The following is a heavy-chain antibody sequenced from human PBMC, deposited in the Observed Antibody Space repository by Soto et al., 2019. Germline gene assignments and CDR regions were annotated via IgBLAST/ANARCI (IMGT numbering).Heavy chain of an antibody. Sequence: QVQLVQSGAEVKKPGSSVKVSCKASGGTFSSYTISWVRQAPGQGLEWMGRIIPILGIANYAQKFQGRVTITADKSTSTAYRELSSLRSEDTAVCYCARGSSGVVVGAWFDPWGQGTLVTVSS. CDR1: GGTFSSYT. D-gene: IGHD2-15*01. J-gene: IGHJ5*02. CDR2: IIPILGIA. V-gene: IGHV1-69*02. CDR3: ARGSSGVVVGAWFDP.